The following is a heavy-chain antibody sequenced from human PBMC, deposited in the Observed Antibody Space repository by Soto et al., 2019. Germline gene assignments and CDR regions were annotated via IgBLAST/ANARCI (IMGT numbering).Heavy chain of an antibody. CDR1: GDSVSSNSAA. J-gene: IGHJ4*02. Sequence: PSQTLSLTCAISGDSVSSNSAAWNWIRQSPSRGLEWLGRTYYRSRWYNDYAVSVKSRIAVNSDTSKNQFSLQLKSVTPEDTAVYYCARVLGAPLYYFDCWGQGTLVTVSS. D-gene: IGHD1-26*01. CDR3: ARVLGAPLYYFDC. CDR2: TYYRSRWYN. V-gene: IGHV6-1*01.